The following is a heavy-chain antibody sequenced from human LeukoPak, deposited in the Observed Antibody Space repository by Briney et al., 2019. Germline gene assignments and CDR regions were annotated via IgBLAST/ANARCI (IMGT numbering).Heavy chain of an antibody. D-gene: IGHD3-10*01. CDR2: IYYSGST. CDR1: GGSISSYY. Sequence: SETLSLTCTVSGGSISSYYWSWIRQPPGKGLEWIGYIYYSGSTNYNPSLKSRVTISVDTSKNQFSLKLSSVTAADTAVYYCARVLDYYGSGTRDFDYWGQGILVTVSS. V-gene: IGHV4-59*01. CDR3: ARVLDYYGSGTRDFDY. J-gene: IGHJ4*02.